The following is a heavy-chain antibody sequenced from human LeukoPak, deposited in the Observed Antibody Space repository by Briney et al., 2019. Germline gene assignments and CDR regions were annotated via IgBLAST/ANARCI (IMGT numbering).Heavy chain of an antibody. D-gene: IGHD3-16*02. Sequence: GGSLRLSCAASGFTFNSHSMSWVRQAPGKGLEWVSAISGGGGSTYYADFVKGRFTISRDNSKNTLSLQMNSLRVEDTAVYYCARDQGYDYVWGSNRYGYWGQGTLVTVSS. CDR3: ARDQGYDYVWGSNRYGY. J-gene: IGHJ4*02. CDR2: ISGGGGST. V-gene: IGHV3-23*01. CDR1: GFTFNSHS.